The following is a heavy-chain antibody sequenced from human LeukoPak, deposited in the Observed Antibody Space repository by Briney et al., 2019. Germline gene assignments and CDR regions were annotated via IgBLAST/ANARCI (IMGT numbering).Heavy chain of an antibody. Sequence: SETLSLTCTVSGGSMSTYYWSWIRQPPGKGLEWIGDIYYTGNTNYNPSLRSRVTISVDTSNNQFSLKLSSVTAADTAVYYCARLGQRTAAFDIWGQGTMVTVSS. CDR1: GGSMSTYY. CDR2: IYYTGNT. V-gene: IGHV4-59*01. CDR3: ARLGQRTAAFDI. D-gene: IGHD3-16*01. J-gene: IGHJ3*02.